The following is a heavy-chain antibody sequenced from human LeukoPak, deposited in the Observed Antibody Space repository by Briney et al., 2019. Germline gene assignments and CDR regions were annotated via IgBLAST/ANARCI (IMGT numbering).Heavy chain of an antibody. J-gene: IGHJ4*02. CDR2: IIPILGIA. CDR1: GGTFSSYA. D-gene: IGHD4-11*01. Sequence: GASVKVSCKASGGTFSSYAISWVRQAPGQGLEWMGRIIPILGIANYAQKFQGRVTITADKSTSTAYMELSSLRSEDTAVYYCARGPPPTDYRNYVGYFDYWGQGTLVTVSS. CDR3: ARGPPPTDYRNYVGYFDY. V-gene: IGHV1-69*04.